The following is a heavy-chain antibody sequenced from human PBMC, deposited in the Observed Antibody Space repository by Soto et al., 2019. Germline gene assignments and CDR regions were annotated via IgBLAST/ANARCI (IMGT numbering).Heavy chain of an antibody. CDR1: GGSFSGYY. CDR2: INHSGST. Sequence: SETLSLTCAVYGGSFSGYYWSWIRQPPGKGLEWIGEINHSGSTNYNPSLKSRVTISVDTSKNQFSLKLSSVTAADTAVYYCARGRGEYNWNRHPCDPWGQGTLVTVSS. D-gene: IGHD1-20*01. V-gene: IGHV4-34*01. J-gene: IGHJ5*02. CDR3: ARGRGEYNWNRHPCDP.